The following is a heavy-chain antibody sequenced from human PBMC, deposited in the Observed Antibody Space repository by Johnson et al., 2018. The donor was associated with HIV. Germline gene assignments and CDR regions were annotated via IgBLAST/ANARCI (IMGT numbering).Heavy chain of an antibody. CDR1: GFTFSSYA. CDR2: IYSGGST. J-gene: IGHJ3*02. D-gene: IGHD5-12*01. Sequence: VESGGGLVKPGGSLRLSCAASGFTFSSYAIHWVRQAPAKGLEWVSVIYSGGSTYYADSVKGRFTISRDNSKNTLYLQMNSLRAEDTAMYYCARDHSGYDSVTAAFDIWGQGTMVTVSS. V-gene: IGHV3-NL1*01. CDR3: ARDHSGYDSVTAAFDI.